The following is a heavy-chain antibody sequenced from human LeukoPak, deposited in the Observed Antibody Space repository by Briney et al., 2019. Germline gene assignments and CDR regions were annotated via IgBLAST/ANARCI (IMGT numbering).Heavy chain of an antibody. J-gene: IGHJ4*02. Sequence: GGSLRLSCAASGFTFSSYGMHWVRQAPGKGLEWVAVISYDGSNEYYADSVKGRFTISRDNSKNTLYLQMNSLRAEDTAVYYCAKDPALGYCSGGSCYPFDYWGQGTLVTVSS. CDR1: GFTFSSYG. CDR3: AKDPALGYCSGGSCYPFDY. CDR2: ISYDGSNE. V-gene: IGHV3-30*18. D-gene: IGHD2-15*01.